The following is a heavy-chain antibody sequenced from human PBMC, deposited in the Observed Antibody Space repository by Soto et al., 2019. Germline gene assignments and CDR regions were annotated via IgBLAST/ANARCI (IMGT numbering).Heavy chain of an antibody. V-gene: IGHV3-23*01. CDR2: IGASGGSR. Sequence: EVQLLESGGDLVQPGQSLRLSCAVSGFTFSNYAMSWVRQAPGEGLEWVSGIGASGGSRYYADSVKGRFTISRDNSKNTLYMNMSSVRDEDTAIYFCAKHLKYPDYWSGPLDCWGQGTLVTVSS. CDR3: AKHLKYPDYWSGPLDC. D-gene: IGHD3-9*01. CDR1: GFTFSNYA. J-gene: IGHJ4*02.